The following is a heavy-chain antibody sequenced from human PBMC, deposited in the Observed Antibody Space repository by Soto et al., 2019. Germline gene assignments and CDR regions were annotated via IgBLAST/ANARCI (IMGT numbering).Heavy chain of an antibody. CDR3: AKSKKDYYGSGSPNYYYYGMDV. J-gene: IGHJ6*02. Sequence: GSLRLSCAASGFTFSSYAMSWVRQAPGKGLEWVSAISGSGGSTYYADSVKGRFTISRDNSKNTLYLQMNSLRAEDTAVYYCAKSKKDYYGSGSPNYYYYGMDVWGQGTTVTVSS. CDR1: GFTFSSYA. V-gene: IGHV3-23*01. D-gene: IGHD3-10*01. CDR2: ISGSGGST.